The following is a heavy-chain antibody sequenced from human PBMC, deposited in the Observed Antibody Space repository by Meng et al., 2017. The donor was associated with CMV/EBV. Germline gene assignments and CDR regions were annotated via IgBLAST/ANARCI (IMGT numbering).Heavy chain of an antibody. J-gene: IGHJ4*02. D-gene: IGHD6-13*01. V-gene: IGHV3-23*01. CDR3: AKGFRAYSSSWYDVSDY. Sequence: GESLKISCAASGFTFSSYAMSWVRQAPGKGLEWVSAISGSGVSTYYADSVKGRFTISRDNSKNTLYLQMNSLRAEDTAVYYCAKGFRAYSSSWYDVSDYWGQGTLVTVSS. CDR1: GFTFSSYA. CDR2: ISGSGVST.